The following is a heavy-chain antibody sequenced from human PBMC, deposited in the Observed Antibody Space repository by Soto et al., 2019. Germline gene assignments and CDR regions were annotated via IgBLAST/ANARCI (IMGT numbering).Heavy chain of an antibody. CDR3: AKGRGGSGSLTPRVDF. V-gene: IGHV3-23*01. CDR2: ISGGGDTT. Sequence: EVQLLESGGGLVQPGGYLRLSCAASGFTFNNYAMTWVRQAPGKGLEWVSAISGGGDTTSYADSVKGRFTFSRDGSKNTLYLQMSSLRAEDTALYYCAKGRGGSGSLTPRVDFWGQGTLVTVSS. J-gene: IGHJ4*02. CDR1: GFTFNNYA. D-gene: IGHD3-10*01.